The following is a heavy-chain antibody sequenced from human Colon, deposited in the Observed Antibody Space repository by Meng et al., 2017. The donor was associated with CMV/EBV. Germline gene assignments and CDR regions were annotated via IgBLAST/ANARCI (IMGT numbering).Heavy chain of an antibody. CDR3: ATGSGDFDH. CDR2: IQSDGNT. Sequence: QLQESCPGLVRPPDTPSLSCGVSGAPISNFFGRWIRQSAGVRLEWIGRIQSDGNTYYNPSLKSRVTVSQDTSKNQISLRLRSVTAADTVVYYCATGSGDFDHWGQGTLVTVSS. CDR1: GAPISNFF. J-gene: IGHJ4*02. D-gene: IGHD1-26*01. V-gene: IGHV4-4*07.